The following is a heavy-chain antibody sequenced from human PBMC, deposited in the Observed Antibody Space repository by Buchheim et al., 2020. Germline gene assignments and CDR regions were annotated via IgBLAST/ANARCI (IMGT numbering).Heavy chain of an antibody. Sequence: QVQLVESGGGVVQPGRSLRLSCAASGFTFSSYGMHWVRQAPGKGLEWVAVISYDGSNKYYADSVKGRFTISRDNSKNTLDLQMNSLRAEDTAVYYCAKVSYDSSGYVDYWGQGTL. J-gene: IGHJ4*02. V-gene: IGHV3-30*18. CDR1: GFTFSSYG. CDR2: ISYDGSNK. CDR3: AKVSYDSSGYVDY. D-gene: IGHD3-22*01.